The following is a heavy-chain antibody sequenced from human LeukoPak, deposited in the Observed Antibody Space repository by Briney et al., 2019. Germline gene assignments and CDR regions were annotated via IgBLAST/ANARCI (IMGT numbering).Heavy chain of an antibody. J-gene: IGHJ4*02. D-gene: IGHD3-3*01. CDR3: TTRFTIFGVVTADS. CDR1: GFTFTSYW. V-gene: IGHV3-74*01. CDR2: ISSDGIIT. Sequence: PGGSLRLSCAASGFTFTSYWMHWVRQAPGKGLVWVSRISSDGIITRYADSVKGRFTISRDNAKNTLYLQMNSLKTEDTAVYYCTTRFTIFGVVTADSWGQGTLVTVSS.